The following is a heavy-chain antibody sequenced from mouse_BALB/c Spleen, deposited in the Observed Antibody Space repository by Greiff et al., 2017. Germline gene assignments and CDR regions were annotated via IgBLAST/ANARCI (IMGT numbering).Heavy chain of an antibody. CDR2: ISNGGGST. D-gene: IGHD1-1*01. CDR3: ARRAVVATEAMDY. V-gene: IGHV5-12-2*01. CDR1: GFTFSSYT. Sequence: EVQGVESGGGLVQPGGSLKLSCAASGFTFSSYTMSWVRQTPEKRLEWVAYISNGGGSTYYPDTVKGRFTISRDNAKNTLYLQMSSLKSEDTAMYYCARRAVVATEAMDYWGQGTSVTVSS. J-gene: IGHJ4*01.